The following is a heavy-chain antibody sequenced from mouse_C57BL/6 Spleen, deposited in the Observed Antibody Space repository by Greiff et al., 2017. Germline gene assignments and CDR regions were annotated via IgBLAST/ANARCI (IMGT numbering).Heavy chain of an antibody. CDR3: ARRGGGDYDEGFAY. CDR1: GYTFTSYW. J-gene: IGHJ3*01. CDR2: VYPGSGST. Sequence: QVQLQQPGAELVKPGASVKMSCKASGYTFTSYWITWVKQRPGQGLEWIGDVYPGSGSTNYNEQFKSKATLTVDTSSSTAYMQLSSLTSEESAVYDWARRGGGDYDEGFAYWGQGTLVTVSA. D-gene: IGHD2-4*01. V-gene: IGHV1-55*01.